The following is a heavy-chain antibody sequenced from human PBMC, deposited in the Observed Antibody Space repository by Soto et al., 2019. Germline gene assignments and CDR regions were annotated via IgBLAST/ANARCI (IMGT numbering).Heavy chain of an antibody. CDR1: GFTFSSYA. D-gene: IGHD2-2*01. J-gene: IGHJ6*03. CDR3: AKMGGDCGSTSCYYYYYYMDV. V-gene: IGHV3-23*01. CDR2: ISGSGGRT. Sequence: EVQLLESGGGLVQPGGPLRLSCSASGFTFSSYAMSWVRQAPGKGLEWVSGISGSGGRTFYADSVKGRFTISRDNSKNTLYLLMNSLRAEDTAVYYCAKMGGDCGSTSCYYYYYYMDVWGKGTTVTVSS.